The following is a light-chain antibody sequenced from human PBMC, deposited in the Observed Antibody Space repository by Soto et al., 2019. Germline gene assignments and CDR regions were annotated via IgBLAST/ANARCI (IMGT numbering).Light chain of an antibody. CDR2: DAS. CDR1: QSVWTY. V-gene: IGKV3-11*01. J-gene: IGKJ2*01. CDR3: QQRSNWYT. Sequence: EIVLTQSPATLSLYPGERATLSCRASQSVWTYLAWYQQKRGQAPRLLMYDASNRASGVPARFSGSGSGTDFTLTISSLEPEDFAVYYCQQRSNWYTFGPGTKLEIK.